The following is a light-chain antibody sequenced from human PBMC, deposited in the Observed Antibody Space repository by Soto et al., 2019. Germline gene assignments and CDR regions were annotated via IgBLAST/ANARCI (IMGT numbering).Light chain of an antibody. J-gene: IGKJ4*01. V-gene: IGKV3-15*01. CDR1: QSLSNN. CDR2: FTS. CDR3: QQYNTWPLT. Sequence: EIVMTQSPATLSVSPGERTTLSCRASQSLSNNLAWYQQKPGQAPRLLIYFTSTRATGIPARFSGSGSGTDFTLTISSLQSEDFAVYYCQQYNTWPLTFGAGTKVETK.